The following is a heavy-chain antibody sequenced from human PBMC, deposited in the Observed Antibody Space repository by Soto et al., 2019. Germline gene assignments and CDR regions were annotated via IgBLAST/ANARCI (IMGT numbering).Heavy chain of an antibody. J-gene: IGHJ3*02. D-gene: IGHD5-12*01. V-gene: IGHV1-69*04. CDR1: GGTFSSYT. CDR3: ARDPNIVATADAFDI. CDR2: IIPILGIA. Sequence: ASVKVSCKASGGTFSSYTISWVRQAPGQGLEWMGRIIPILGIANYAQKFQGRVTITADKSTSTAYMELSSLRSEDTAVYYCARDPNIVATADAFDIWGQGTMVTVSS.